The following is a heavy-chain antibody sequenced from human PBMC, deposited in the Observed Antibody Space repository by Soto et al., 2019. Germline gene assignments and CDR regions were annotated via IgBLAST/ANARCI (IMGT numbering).Heavy chain of an antibody. V-gene: IGHV4-34*01. Sequence: SETLSLTCAVYGGSFSGYYWSWIRQPPGKGLEWIGEINHSGSTNYNPSLKSRVTISVDTSKNQFSLKLSPVTAADTAVYYCARGEGRSNYNYYYYMDVWGKGTTVTVSS. J-gene: IGHJ6*03. CDR2: INHSGST. D-gene: IGHD4-4*01. CDR1: GGSFSGYY. CDR3: ARGEGRSNYNYYYYMDV.